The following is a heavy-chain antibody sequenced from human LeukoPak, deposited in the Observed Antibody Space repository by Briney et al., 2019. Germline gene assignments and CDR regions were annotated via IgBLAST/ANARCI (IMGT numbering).Heavy chain of an antibody. CDR2: ISSTGSYA. J-gene: IGHJ5*02. Sequence: GGSLRLSCAASGFTFSDYYMSWIRQAPGKGLEWISHISSTGSYANYADSVKGRFTISRDNAKNSLYLQMNSLRAEDTAVYYCARGGDIGTNWFDPWGQGTLVSVSS. CDR3: ARGGDIGTNWFDP. D-gene: IGHD5-12*01. CDR1: GFTFSDYY. V-gene: IGHV3-11*06.